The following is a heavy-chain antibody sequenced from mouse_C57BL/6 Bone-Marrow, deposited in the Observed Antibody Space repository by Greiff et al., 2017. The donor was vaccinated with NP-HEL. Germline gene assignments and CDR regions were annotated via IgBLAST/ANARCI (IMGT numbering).Heavy chain of an antibody. CDR1: GYTFTSYW. CDR2: IDPNSGGT. V-gene: IGHV1-72*01. Sequence: QQSCKASGYTFTSYWMHWVKQRPGRGLEWIGRIDPNSGGTKYNEKFKSKATLTVDKPSSTAYMQLSSLTSEDSAVYYCARGGYGNYVNYFDYWGQGTTLTVSS. J-gene: IGHJ2*01. D-gene: IGHD2-1*01. CDR3: ARGGYGNYVNYFDY.